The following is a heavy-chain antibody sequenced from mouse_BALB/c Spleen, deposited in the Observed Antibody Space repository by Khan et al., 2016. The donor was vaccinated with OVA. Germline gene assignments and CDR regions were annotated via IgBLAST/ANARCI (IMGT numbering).Heavy chain of an antibody. CDR1: GYIFTSYW. J-gene: IGHJ2*01. D-gene: IGHD1-1*01. CDR2: IYPGTGST. Sequence: QVQLQQSGAELVRPGASVKLSCKTSGYIFTSYWIHWVKQRSGQGLEWIARIYPGTGSTYYNETFKGKATLTADNSSSPAYMQLRSLKSEDSAVYCCARDDGSRYYFDYWGQGTTLTGAS. V-gene: IGHV1S132*01. CDR3: ARDDGSRYYFDY.